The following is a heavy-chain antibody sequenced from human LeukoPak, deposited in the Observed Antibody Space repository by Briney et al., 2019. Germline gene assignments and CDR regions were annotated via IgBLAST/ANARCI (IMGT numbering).Heavy chain of an antibody. CDR2: IKGDGSST. CDR3: VRDGVGAPPFDY. CDR1: GFTFSSNW. D-gene: IGHD1-26*01. Sequence: PGGSLRLSCAASGFTFSSNWMHWVRQAPGKGLVWVSRIKGDGSSTSYADSVKGRFTISRGNAKNTLFLQVNSLRAEDTAVYYCVRDGVGAPPFDYWGQGALVTVSS. J-gene: IGHJ4*02. V-gene: IGHV3-74*01.